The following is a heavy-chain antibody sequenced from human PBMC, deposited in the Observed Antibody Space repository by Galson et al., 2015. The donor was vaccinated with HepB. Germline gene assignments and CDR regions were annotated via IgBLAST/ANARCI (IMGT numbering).Heavy chain of an antibody. Sequence: SLRLSCAASGFTFSDYAMSWVRQAPGKGLEWVSTISGSTGSTYYADSVKGRFTIPRDNSKKTLYLQMNSLRVDDTAVYYCAKLAGNSPEGFDYWGQGTLVTVSS. CDR2: ISGSTGST. J-gene: IGHJ4*02. CDR1: GFTFSDYA. V-gene: IGHV3-23*01. D-gene: IGHD6-19*01. CDR3: AKLAGNSPEGFDY.